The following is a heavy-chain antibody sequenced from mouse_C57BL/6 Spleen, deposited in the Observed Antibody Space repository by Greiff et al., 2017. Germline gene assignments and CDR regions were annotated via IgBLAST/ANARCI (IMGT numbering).Heavy chain of an antibody. Sequence: QVQLKESGAELVKPGASVKISCKASGYAFSSYWMNWVKQRPGKGLEWIGQIYPGDGDTNYNGKFKGKATLTADKSSSTAYMQLSSLTSGYSAVYFGAREGSYYAMDYWGQGTSVTVSS. V-gene: IGHV1-80*01. CDR1: GYAFSSYW. CDR2: IYPGDGDT. J-gene: IGHJ4*01. D-gene: IGHD6-1*01. CDR3: AREGSYYAMDY.